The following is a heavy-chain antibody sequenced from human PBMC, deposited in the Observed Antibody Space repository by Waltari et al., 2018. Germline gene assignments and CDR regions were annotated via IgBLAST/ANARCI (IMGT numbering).Heavy chain of an antibody. CDR3: ASQPTDFDY. J-gene: IGHJ4*02. CDR2: SSSSSSYI. Sequence: EVQLVESGGGLVKPGGSLRLSCAASGFTFSSYSMHWVRQAPGKGLEWVSSSSSSSSYISDADTVNGRFTISRDNAKNSRYLQMSSLRAEDTAVDYCASQPTDFDYWGQGTRVTVSS. V-gene: IGHV3-21*01. CDR1: GFTFSSYS.